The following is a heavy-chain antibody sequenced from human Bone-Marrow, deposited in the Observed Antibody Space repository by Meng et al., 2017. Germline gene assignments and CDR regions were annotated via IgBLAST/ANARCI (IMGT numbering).Heavy chain of an antibody. CDR3: AREIGDDEGYAFDI. J-gene: IGHJ3*02. D-gene: IGHD4-17*01. V-gene: IGHV1-69*06. CDR2: IIPIFGTA. Sequence: KISCQGSGYTFPNYWIGWVRQAPGQGLEWMGGIIPIFGTANYAQKFQGRVTITADKYTSTAYMELSSLRSEDTAVYYCAREIGDDEGYAFDIWGQGTMVTVSS. CDR1: GYTFPNYW.